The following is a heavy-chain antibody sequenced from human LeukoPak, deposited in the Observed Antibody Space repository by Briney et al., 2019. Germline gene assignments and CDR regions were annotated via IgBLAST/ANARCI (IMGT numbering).Heavy chain of an antibody. Sequence: EPGGSLRLSCAASGFTFSSYGMHWVRQAPGKGLECVAVIWYDENNKYYADSVKGRFTISRDNSKNTLYLQMNSLRAEDTAVYYCAAHHGELGYFDYWGQGTLVTVSS. CDR1: GFTFSSYG. J-gene: IGHJ4*02. CDR3: AAHHGELGYFDY. V-gene: IGHV3-33*01. D-gene: IGHD1-26*01. CDR2: IWYDENNK.